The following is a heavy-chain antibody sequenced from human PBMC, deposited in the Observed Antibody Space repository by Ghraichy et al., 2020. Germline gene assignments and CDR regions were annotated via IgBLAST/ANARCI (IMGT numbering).Heavy chain of an antibody. V-gene: IGHV1-3*01. Sequence: ASVKVSCKASGYTFTSYAMHWVRQAPGQRLEWMGWINAGNGNTKYSQKFQGRVTITRDTSASTAYMELSSLRSEDTAVYYCARDGCSSTSCYGDYYYMDVWGKGTTVTVSS. D-gene: IGHD2-2*01. CDR3: ARDGCSSTSCYGDYYYMDV. J-gene: IGHJ6*03. CDR1: GYTFTSYA. CDR2: INAGNGNT.